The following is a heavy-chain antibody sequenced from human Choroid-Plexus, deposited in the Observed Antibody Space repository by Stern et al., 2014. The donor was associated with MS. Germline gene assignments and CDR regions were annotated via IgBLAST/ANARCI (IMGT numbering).Heavy chain of an antibody. V-gene: IGHV3-30*18. D-gene: IGHD2/OR15-2a*01. Sequence: VQLVESGGGVVKPGRPLRLSCVASGFTFGSCALPWVRQAPGKGLAWVAGVSYDGSNKYYADSVKGRFTISRDNSQNTLYMQMSSLRPEDSAVYYCAKDRQYLTYFFDHWGQGSLVTVSS. CDR2: VSYDGSNK. CDR1: GFTFGSCA. CDR3: AKDRQYLTYFFDH. J-gene: IGHJ5*02.